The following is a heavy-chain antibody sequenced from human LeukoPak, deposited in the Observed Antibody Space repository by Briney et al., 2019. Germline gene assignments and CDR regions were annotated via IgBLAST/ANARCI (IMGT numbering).Heavy chain of an antibody. V-gene: IGHV3-23*01. J-gene: IGHJ4*02. CDR3: AKDYYGSGSYSDY. D-gene: IGHD3-10*01. CDR2: ISGSGGST. CDR1: GFTFSSYE. Sequence: PGGSLRLSCAASGFTFSSYEMNWVRQAPGKGLEWVSAISGSGGSTYYADSVKGRFTISRDNSKNTLYLQMNSLRAEDTAVYYCAKDYYGSGSYSDYWGQGTLVTVSS.